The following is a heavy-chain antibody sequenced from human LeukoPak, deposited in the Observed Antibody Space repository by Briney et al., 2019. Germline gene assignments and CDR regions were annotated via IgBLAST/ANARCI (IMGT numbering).Heavy chain of an antibody. CDR3: ASGRGEGYCSGGSCWGDYYYYGMDV. CDR2: IYYSGST. Sequence: SETLSLTCTVSGGSISSYYWSWIRQPPGKGREGIGYIYYSGSTNYNPSLKSRVTISVDTSKNQFSLKLSSVTAADTAVYYCASGRGEGYCSGGSCWGDYYYYGMDVWGQGTTVTVSS. J-gene: IGHJ6*02. CDR1: GGSISSYY. V-gene: IGHV4-59*01. D-gene: IGHD2-15*01.